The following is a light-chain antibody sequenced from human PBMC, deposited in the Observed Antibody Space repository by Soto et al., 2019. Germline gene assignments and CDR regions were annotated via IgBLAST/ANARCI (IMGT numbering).Light chain of an antibody. CDR1: SSNIGAGYD. CDR3: QSYDSSLSGWV. Sequence: QSVLTQPPSVSGAPGQRVTISCTGSSSNIGAGYDVHWYQQLPGTAPKLLIHGNTNRPSGVPDRFSGSKSGTSASLAITGLQAEDEGDYYCQSYDSSLSGWVFGGGTKLTVL. CDR2: GNT. J-gene: IGLJ3*02. V-gene: IGLV1-40*01.